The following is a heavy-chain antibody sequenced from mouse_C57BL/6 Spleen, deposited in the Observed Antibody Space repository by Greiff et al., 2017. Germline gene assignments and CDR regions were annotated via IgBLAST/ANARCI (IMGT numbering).Heavy chain of an antibody. Sequence: ESGPGLVKPSQSLSLTCSVTGYSITSGYYWNWIRQFPGNKLEWMGYISYDGSNNYNPSLKNRISITRDTSKNQFFLKLNSVTTEDTATYYCARVGVYYGNYGWYFDVWGTGTTVTVSS. CDR3: ARVGVYYGNYGWYFDV. CDR2: ISYDGSN. CDR1: GYSITSGYY. V-gene: IGHV3-6*01. J-gene: IGHJ1*03. D-gene: IGHD2-1*01.